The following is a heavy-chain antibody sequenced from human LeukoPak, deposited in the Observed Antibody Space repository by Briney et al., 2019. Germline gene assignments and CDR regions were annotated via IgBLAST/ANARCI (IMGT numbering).Heavy chain of an antibody. V-gene: IGHV3-53*01. J-gene: IGHJ6*03. D-gene: IGHD6-13*01. CDR3: ARDYSSWYSHYMDV. CDR1: GFTVSSNY. Sequence: GGSLRLSCAASGFTVSSNYMSWVRQAPGKGLEWVSVIYSGDSTYYADSVKGRFTISRDNSKNTLYLQMNSLRAEDTAVYYCARDYSSWYSHYMDVWGKGTTVTVSS. CDR2: IYSGDST.